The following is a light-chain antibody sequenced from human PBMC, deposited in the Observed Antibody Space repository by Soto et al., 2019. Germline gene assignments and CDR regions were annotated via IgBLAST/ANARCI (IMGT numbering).Light chain of an antibody. V-gene: IGKV3-15*01. CDR3: QQYNNWPPWT. CDR1: QSVSSN. Sequence: EIVMTQSPATLSVSPGERATFSCRASQSVSSNLAWYQQKPGQAPRLLIYGASTRATGIPARFSGSGSGTEFTLTISSLQSEDFAVYYCQQYNNWPPWTFGRGTKVEIK. CDR2: GAS. J-gene: IGKJ1*01.